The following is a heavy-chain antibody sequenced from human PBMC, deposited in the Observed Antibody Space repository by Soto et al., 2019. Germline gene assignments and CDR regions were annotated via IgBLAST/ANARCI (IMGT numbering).Heavy chain of an antibody. Sequence: PGGSLRLSCVASGFTFTNYGTHWVRQAPGKGLEWVAVIWHDESNKFYGEAVKGRFTISGDISKNTVYLQMDSLRAEDTAVYFCARFSTTWDFDYWGQGTLVTVSS. J-gene: IGHJ4*02. CDR2: IWHDESNK. V-gene: IGHV3-33*01. CDR1: GFTFTNYG. D-gene: IGHD6-13*01. CDR3: ARFSTTWDFDY.